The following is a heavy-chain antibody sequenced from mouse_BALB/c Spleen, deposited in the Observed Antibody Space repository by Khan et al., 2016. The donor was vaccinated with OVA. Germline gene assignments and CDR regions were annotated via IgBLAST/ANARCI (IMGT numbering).Heavy chain of an antibody. J-gene: IGHJ4*01. Sequence: VQLQQSGPELMKPGASVKISCKASGYSFTSYYIHWVKQSHGKSLEWIGYIDPFNGGTSYNQKFKGKATLTLDKSSSTAYLHLSSLTSEDAAVYFCARGGLGLRAYAMDYWGQGTLVTVSS. V-gene: IGHV1S135*01. CDR3: ARGGLGLRAYAMDY. D-gene: IGHD3-1*01. CDR1: GYSFTSYY. CDR2: IDPFNGGT.